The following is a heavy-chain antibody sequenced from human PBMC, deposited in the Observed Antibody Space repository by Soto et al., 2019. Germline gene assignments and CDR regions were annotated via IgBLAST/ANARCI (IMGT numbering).Heavy chain of an antibody. CDR2: IKSKTDGGTT. CDR1: GFTFSNAW. J-gene: IGHJ4*02. CDR3: TTAAYSRLHYFDY. V-gene: IGHV3-15*01. D-gene: IGHD6-13*01. Sequence: GGSLRPSCAASGFTFSNAWMSWVRQAPGKGLEWVGRIKSKTDGGTTDYAAPVKGRFTISRDDSKNTLYLQMNSLKTEDTAVYYCTTAAYSRLHYFDYWGQGTLVTVSS.